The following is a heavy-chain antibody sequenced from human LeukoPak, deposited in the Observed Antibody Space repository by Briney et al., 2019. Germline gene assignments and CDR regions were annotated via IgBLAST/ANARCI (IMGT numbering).Heavy chain of an antibody. J-gene: IGHJ6*03. D-gene: IGHD2-2*02. CDR3: ARWGYCSSTSCYKVPSHYYYYMDV. CDR2: IYYTGST. Sequence: PSETLSLTCTVSGGSISAYYWSWIRQPPGKGLEWIGYIYYTGSTNYNPSLKSRVTISVDTSKNQFSLKLSSVTAADTAVYYCARWGYCSSTSCYKVPSHYYYYMDVWGKGTTVTVSS. V-gene: IGHV4-59*01. CDR1: GGSISAYY.